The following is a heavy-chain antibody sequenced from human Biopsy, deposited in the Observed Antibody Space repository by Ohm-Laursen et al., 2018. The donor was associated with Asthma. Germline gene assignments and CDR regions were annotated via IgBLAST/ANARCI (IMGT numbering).Heavy chain of an antibody. CDR3: ARGPPVDRED. V-gene: IGHV4-31*03. D-gene: IGHD5-24*01. Sequence: TLSLTCTVSGGFISSGGYYWSWIRQHPGKGLEWIGYIYYSGSTYYNPSLKSRVTISVDTSRDQFSLKLSSVTAADTAVYYCARGPPVDREDWGQGTLVTVSS. CDR1: GGFISSGGYY. CDR2: IYYSGST. J-gene: IGHJ4*02.